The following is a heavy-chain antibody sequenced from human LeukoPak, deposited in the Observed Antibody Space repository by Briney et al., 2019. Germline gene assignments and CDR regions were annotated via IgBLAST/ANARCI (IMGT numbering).Heavy chain of an antibody. V-gene: IGHV4-39*01. CDR1: GGSISSSTYY. Sequence: SETLSLTCTVSGGSISSSTYYWGWIRQPPGKGLEWIGSISYSGSTYHNPSLKSRVTIFVDTSKNQFSLKLSSVTAADTAVYYCARHSRDPDAFDVWGQGTMVTVCS. CDR3: ARHSRDPDAFDV. CDR2: ISYSGST. J-gene: IGHJ3*01.